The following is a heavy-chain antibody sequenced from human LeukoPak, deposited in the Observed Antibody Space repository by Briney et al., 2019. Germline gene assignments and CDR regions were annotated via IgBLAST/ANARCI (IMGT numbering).Heavy chain of an antibody. Sequence: ASVKVSCKASGYTFTSYGISWVRQAPGQGLGWMGWISAYNGNTNYAQKLQGRVTMTTDTSTSTAYMELRSLRSDDTAVYYCARETTTFVVVPAARPGATGMDVWGQGTTVTVSS. J-gene: IGHJ6*02. V-gene: IGHV1-18*01. CDR1: GYTFTSYG. CDR3: ARETTTFVVVPAARPGATGMDV. D-gene: IGHD2-2*01. CDR2: ISAYNGNT.